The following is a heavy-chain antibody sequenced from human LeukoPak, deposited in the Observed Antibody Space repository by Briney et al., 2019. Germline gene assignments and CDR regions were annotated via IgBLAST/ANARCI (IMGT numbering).Heavy chain of an antibody. D-gene: IGHD3-10*01. CDR2: ISYDGGNK. CDR1: GFTFSSYA. Sequence: GRSLRLSCAASGFTFSSYAMHWVRQAPGKGLEWVAVISYDGGNKYYADSVKGRFTISRDNSKNTLYLQMNSLRAEDTAVYYCARGLLWFGEAIDYWGQGTLVTVSS. V-gene: IGHV3-30-3*01. CDR3: ARGLLWFGEAIDY. J-gene: IGHJ4*02.